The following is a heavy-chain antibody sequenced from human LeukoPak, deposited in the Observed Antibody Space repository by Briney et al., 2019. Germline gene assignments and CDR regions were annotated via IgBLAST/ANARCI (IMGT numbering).Heavy chain of an antibody. J-gene: IGHJ4*02. CDR3: ARDPYYDSSGYSGY. V-gene: IGHV3-53*01. Sequence: GGSLRLSCAASGFTFSSYAMSWVRQAPGKGLEWVSVIYSGGSTYYADSVKGRFTISRDNSKNTLYLQMNSLRAEDTAVYYCARDPYYDSSGYSGYWGQGTLVTVSS. CDR1: GFTFSSYA. CDR2: IYSGGST. D-gene: IGHD3-22*01.